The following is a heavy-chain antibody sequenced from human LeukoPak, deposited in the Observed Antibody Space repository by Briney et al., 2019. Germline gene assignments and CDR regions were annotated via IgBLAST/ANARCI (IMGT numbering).Heavy chain of an antibody. CDR1: EFTFSSYG. CDR2: IRYDGSDK. J-gene: IGHJ4*02. CDR3: AKDRYSSASLLANNPFDY. V-gene: IGHV3-30*02. D-gene: IGHD6-25*01. Sequence: PGGSLRLSCAASEFTFSSYGVHWFRQAPGKGLEWVAFIRYDGSDKYYADSVKGRLTISRDNSKNTLYLHMNSLTTVDTAVYYCAKDRYSSASLLANNPFDYWGQGTLVTVSS.